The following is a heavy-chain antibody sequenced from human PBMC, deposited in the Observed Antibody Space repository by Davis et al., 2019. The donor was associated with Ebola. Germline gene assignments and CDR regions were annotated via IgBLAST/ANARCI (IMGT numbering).Heavy chain of an antibody. J-gene: IGHJ5*02. CDR2: IRSKAYGGTT. D-gene: IGHD2-2*01. Sequence: PGGSLRLSCTASGFTFGDYAMSWVRQAPGKGLEWVGFIRSKAYGGTTEYAASVKGRFTISRDDSKSIAYLQMNSLKTEDTAVYYCTRGHIYCSSISCYNWFDPWGQGTLVTVSS. V-gene: IGHV3-49*04. CDR3: TRGHIYCSSISCYNWFDP. CDR1: GFTFGDYA.